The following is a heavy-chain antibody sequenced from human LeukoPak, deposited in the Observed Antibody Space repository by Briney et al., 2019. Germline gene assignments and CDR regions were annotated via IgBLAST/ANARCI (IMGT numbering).Heavy chain of an antibody. CDR3: AKNGEPHYYMDV. CDR2: ISGSGGST. V-gene: IGHV3-23*01. J-gene: IGHJ6*03. D-gene: IGHD1-14*01. Sequence: PGGSLRLSCAASGFTFSSYAMSWVRQAPGKGLEWVSAISGSGGSTHYADSVKGRFTISRDNSKNTLYLQMNSLRAEDTAVYYCAKNGEPHYYMDVLGKGTTVTVSS. CDR1: GFTFSSYA.